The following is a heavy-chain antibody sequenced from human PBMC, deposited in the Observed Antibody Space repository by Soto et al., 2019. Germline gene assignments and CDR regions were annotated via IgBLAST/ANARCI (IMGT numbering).Heavy chain of an antibody. Sequence: QVTLKESGPVLVKPTETLTLTCTVSGFSLSNVRMGVSWIRQSPGKALEWLAHIFSNDEKSYSTSLKSRLTISRDTSKSQVVLTMTNMDPVDTATYYCARTTITSFLFDYWGQGTLVTVSS. V-gene: IGHV2-26*01. CDR3: ARTTITSFLFDY. CDR1: GFSLSNVRMG. D-gene: IGHD5-12*01. CDR2: IFSNDEK. J-gene: IGHJ4*02.